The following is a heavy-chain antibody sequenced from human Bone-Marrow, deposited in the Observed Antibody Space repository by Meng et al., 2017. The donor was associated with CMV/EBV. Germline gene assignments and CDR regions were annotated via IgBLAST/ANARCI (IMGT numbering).Heavy chain of an antibody. CDR1: GFTFSSYW. Sequence: GGSLRLSCAASGFTFSSYWMSWVRQAPGKGLEWVANIKQDGSEKYYVDSVKGRFTISRDNAKNSLYLQMNSLRAEDTAVYYCARDPSGSYLDGAFDIWGQGTRVTGSS. CDR2: IKQDGSEK. J-gene: IGHJ3*02. CDR3: ARDPSGSYLDGAFDI. V-gene: IGHV3-7*01. D-gene: IGHD1-26*01.